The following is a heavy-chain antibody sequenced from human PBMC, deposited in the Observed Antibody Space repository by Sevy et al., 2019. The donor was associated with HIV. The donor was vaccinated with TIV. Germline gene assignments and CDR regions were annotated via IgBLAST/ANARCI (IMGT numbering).Heavy chain of an antibody. D-gene: IGHD3-10*01. V-gene: IGHV4-34*01. CDR1: VGSFSGYY. J-gene: IGHJ2*01. CDR3: VRGGEGVIPSPVIGLGPWRKYWHFDL. Sequence: SETLSLTCAVYVGSFSGYYWTWIRQSPGKGLEWIGEINHSGSTNYNPSLKSRVTISVDTSKNQFSLKLAPVTAADTAVYYCVRGGEGVIPSPVIGLGPWRKYWHFDLWGRGTLVTVSS. CDR2: INHSGST.